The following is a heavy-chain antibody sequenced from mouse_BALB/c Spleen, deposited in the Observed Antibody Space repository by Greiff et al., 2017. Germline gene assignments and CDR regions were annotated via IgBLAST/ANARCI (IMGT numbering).Heavy chain of an antibody. CDR2: IDPENGNT. CDR3: ARSGEVRGYFDY. J-gene: IGHJ2*01. Sequence: EVQLQQSGAELVRPGALVKLSCKASGFNIKDYYMHWVKQRPEQGLEWIGWIDPENGNTIYDPKFQGKASITADTSSNTAYLQLSSLTSEDTAVYYCARSGEVRGYFDYWGQGTTLTVSS. D-gene: IGHD2-14*01. V-gene: IGHV14-1*02. CDR1: GFNIKDYY.